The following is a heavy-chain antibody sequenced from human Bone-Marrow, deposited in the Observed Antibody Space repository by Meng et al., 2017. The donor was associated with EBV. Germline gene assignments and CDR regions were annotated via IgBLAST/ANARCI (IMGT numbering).Heavy chain of an antibody. Sequence: QVQLQQWGAGLLKPSEXLSLIGVVYGGSFSGYYWSWIRQPPGKGLEWIGEINHSGSTNYNPSLKSRVTISVDTSKNQFSLKLSSVTAADTAVYYCARVSREGVRGVIGVDYWGQGTLVTSPQ. J-gene: IGHJ4*02. CDR2: INHSGST. D-gene: IGHD3-10*01. CDR3: ARVSREGVRGVIGVDY. V-gene: IGHV4-34*01. CDR1: GGSFSGYY.